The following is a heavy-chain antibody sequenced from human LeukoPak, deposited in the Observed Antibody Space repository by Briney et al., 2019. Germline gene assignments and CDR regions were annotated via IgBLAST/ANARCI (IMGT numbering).Heavy chain of an antibody. D-gene: IGHD5-18*01. CDR2: IYGSGTT. Sequence: SETLSLTCTVSGGSVSSATYYWSWIRQPAGEGLEWIGRIYGSGTTNYNPSLKSRVTIPLDASENQFSLKLSSVTAADTAVYYCARGYSYTNFDYWGQGTLVTVSS. CDR3: ARGYSYTNFDY. J-gene: IGHJ4*02. CDR1: GGSVSSATYY. V-gene: IGHV4-61*10.